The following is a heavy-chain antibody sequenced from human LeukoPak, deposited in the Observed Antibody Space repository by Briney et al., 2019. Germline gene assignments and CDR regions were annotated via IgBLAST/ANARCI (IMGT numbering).Heavy chain of an antibody. CDR3: AREILTGYSDAFDI. D-gene: IGHD3-9*01. Sequence: GGSLRLSCAASGFTFSSYSMNWVRQAPGKGLEWVSSVSSSSSYIYYADSVKGRFTISRDNAKNSLYLQMNSLRAEDTAVYYCAREILTGYSDAFDIWGQGTMVTVSS. CDR2: VSSSSSYI. CDR1: GFTFSSYS. V-gene: IGHV3-21*01. J-gene: IGHJ3*02.